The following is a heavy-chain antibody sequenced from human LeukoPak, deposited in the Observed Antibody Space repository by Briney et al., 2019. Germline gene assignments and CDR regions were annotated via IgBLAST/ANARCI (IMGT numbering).Heavy chain of an antibody. V-gene: IGHV3-23*01. CDR3: AKAKDYDSSGYYFHYFDY. CDR2: ISGSGGST. D-gene: IGHD3-22*01. J-gene: IGHJ4*02. Sequence: GGSLRLSCAASGFTFSSYAMSWVRQAPGKGLEWASAISGSGGSTYYADSVKGRFTISRDNSKNTLYLQMNSLRAEDTAVYYCAKAKDYDSSGYYFHYFDYWGQGTLVTVSS. CDR1: GFTFSSYA.